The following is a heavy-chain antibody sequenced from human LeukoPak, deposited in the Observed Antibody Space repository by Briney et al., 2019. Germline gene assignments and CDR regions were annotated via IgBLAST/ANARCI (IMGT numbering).Heavy chain of an antibody. D-gene: IGHD1-26*01. CDR1: GFTFSSYA. V-gene: IGHV3-23*01. J-gene: IGHJ4*02. Sequence: GGSLRLSCAASGFTFSSYAMSWVRQAPGKGLEWVSAIGGSGGSTYYADSVKGRFTISRDNSKNTLYLQMNSLRAEDTAVYYCAKSGGSYYIVHFDYWGQGTLVTVSS. CDR3: AKSGGSYYIVHFDY. CDR2: IGGSGGST.